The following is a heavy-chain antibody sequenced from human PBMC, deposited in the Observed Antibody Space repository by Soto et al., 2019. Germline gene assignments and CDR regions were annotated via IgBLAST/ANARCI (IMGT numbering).Heavy chain of an antibody. CDR1: GGSISSSSYY. CDR2: IYYSGST. CDR3: AHTYCSGGSCYPFFPDY. D-gene: IGHD2-15*01. V-gene: IGHV4-39*01. Sequence: QLQLQESGPGLVKPSETLSLTCTVSGGSISSSSYYWGWIRQPPGKELEWIGSIYYSGSTYYNPSLKSRVTISVDTSKNQFSLKLSSVTAADTAVYYCAHTYCSGGSCYPFFPDYWGQGTLVTVSS. J-gene: IGHJ4*02.